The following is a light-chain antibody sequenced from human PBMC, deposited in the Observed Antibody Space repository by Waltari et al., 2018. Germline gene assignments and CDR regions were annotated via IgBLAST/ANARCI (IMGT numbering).Light chain of an antibody. CDR2: GNT. CDR3: QSSDGSLTL. Sequence: QSVLTQPPSVSGAPGQRVTISCTGGPPTTGAGYDVHWYQQLPGTAPKLLIYGNTNRPSGVPDRFSGSKSGTSASLAIAGLQAEDEGDYYCQSSDGSLTLFGGGTRLTVL. CDR1: PPTTGAGYD. J-gene: IGLJ2*01. V-gene: IGLV1-40*01.